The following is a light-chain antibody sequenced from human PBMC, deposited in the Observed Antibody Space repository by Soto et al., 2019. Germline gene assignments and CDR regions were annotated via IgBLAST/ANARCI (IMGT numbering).Light chain of an antibody. V-gene: IGKV3-15*01. CDR1: QNVTSK. J-gene: IGKJ2*01. CDR3: QQYSDWPS. CDR2: GAS. Sequence: EIVMTQSPATLSVSPGERAILSCRARQNVTSKLVWYQQKPGQAPRLLIYGASIRATGIPARFSGSGSGTEFTLTIISLQSEDFAIYYCQQYSDWPSFGQGTKLEIK.